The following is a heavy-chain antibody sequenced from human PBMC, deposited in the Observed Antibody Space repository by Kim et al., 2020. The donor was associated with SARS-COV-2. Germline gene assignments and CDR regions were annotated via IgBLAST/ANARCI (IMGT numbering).Heavy chain of an antibody. Sequence: GGSLRLSCAASGFTFNNYAMHWVRQAPGKGLVWVAVIWYDGSNKYYADSVKGRFTISRDNSKNTLYLQMNSLRAEDTAVYYCARDSISLAVAGHFDYWGQGTLVTVSS. CDR1: GFTFNNYA. CDR3: ARDSISLAVAGHFDY. V-gene: IGHV3-33*01. J-gene: IGHJ4*02. D-gene: IGHD6-19*01. CDR2: IWYDGSNK.